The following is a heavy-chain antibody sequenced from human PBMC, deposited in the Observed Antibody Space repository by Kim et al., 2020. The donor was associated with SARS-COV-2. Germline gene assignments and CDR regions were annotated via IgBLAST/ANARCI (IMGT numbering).Heavy chain of an antibody. V-gene: IGHV4-34*01. Sequence: SETLSLTCAVYGGSFSGYYWSWIRQPPGKGLEWIGEINHSGSTNYNPSLKSRVTISVDTSKNQFSLKLSSVTAADTAVYYCARSQRRMATINRVLIVWFDPWGQGTLVTVSS. J-gene: IGHJ5*02. D-gene: IGHD5-12*01. CDR1: GGSFSGYY. CDR3: ARSQRRMATINRVLIVWFDP. CDR2: INHSGST.